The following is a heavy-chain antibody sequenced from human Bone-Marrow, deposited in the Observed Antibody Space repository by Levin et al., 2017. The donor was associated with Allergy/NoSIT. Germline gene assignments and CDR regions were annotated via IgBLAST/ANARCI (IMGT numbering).Heavy chain of an antibody. CDR3: TQWLRPRGSFDY. D-gene: IGHD5-18*01. V-gene: IGHV3-15*01. J-gene: IGHJ4*02. CDR1: GFTFSNAW. Sequence: ETLSLTCAASGFTFSNAWMSWVRQAPGKGLEWVGRIKSKTDGGTTDYAAPVKGRFTISRDDSKNTLYLQMNSLKTEDTAVYYCTQWLRPRGSFDYWGQGTLVTVSS. CDR2: IKSKTDGGTT.